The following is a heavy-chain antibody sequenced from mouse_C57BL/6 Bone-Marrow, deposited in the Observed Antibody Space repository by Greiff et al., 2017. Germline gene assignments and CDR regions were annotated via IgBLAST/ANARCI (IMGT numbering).Heavy chain of an antibody. D-gene: IGHD1-1*01. V-gene: IGHV1-26*01. J-gene: IGHJ2*01. CDR1: GYTFTDYY. CDR2: INPNNGGT. Sequence: VQLQQSGPELVKPGASVKISCKASGYTFTDYYMNWVKQSHGKSLEWMGDINPNNGGTSYNPKLKGKATLTVDKSSSTAYMELRSLTSEDSAVYDCARDYYVSSCYFDYWGQGTILTVSS. CDR3: ARDYYVSSCYFDY.